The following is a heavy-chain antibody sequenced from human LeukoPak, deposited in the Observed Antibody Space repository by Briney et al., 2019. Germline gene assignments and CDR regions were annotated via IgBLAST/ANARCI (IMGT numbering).Heavy chain of an antibody. Sequence: ASVKVSCKASGYTFTGYYMHWVRQAPGQGLEWMGWINPNSGGTNYAQKFQGRVTMTRNTSISTAYMELSRLRSDDTAVYYCARDRNWGTLIYYFDYWGQGTLVTASS. CDR2: INPNSGGT. CDR3: ARDRNWGTLIYYFDY. D-gene: IGHD7-27*01. CDR1: GYTFTGYY. V-gene: IGHV1-2*02. J-gene: IGHJ4*02.